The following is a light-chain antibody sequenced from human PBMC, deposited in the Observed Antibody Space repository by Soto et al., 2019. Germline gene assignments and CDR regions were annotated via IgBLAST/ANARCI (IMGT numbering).Light chain of an antibody. J-gene: IGKJ2*01. Sequence: DLQMTQSPSSLSASVGETVTIKCRTSQSINGYLNWYQQKPGKAPNLLIFDTSSIHSGVPLRFSGSGSETEFTLTISGVQPEDVASYYCQQFYKTPYTFGQGTKLEIK. CDR3: QQFYKTPYT. V-gene: IGKV1-39*01. CDR2: DTS. CDR1: QSINGY.